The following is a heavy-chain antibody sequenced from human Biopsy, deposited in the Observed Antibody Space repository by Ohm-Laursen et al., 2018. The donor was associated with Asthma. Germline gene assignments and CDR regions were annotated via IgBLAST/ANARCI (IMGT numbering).Heavy chain of an antibody. D-gene: IGHD1-7*01. Sequence: ESLRIPCKASGYTFSDSWIGWVRQMPGKGLEWMGIIFAANSETKYSPSFQGQVTISADMSISTAFLQWSSLKASDTAIYYCARFIGGTFFVDYWGQGTLVTVSS. CDR3: ARFIGGTFFVDY. J-gene: IGHJ4*02. CDR1: GYTFSDSW. CDR2: IFAANSET. V-gene: IGHV5-51*01.